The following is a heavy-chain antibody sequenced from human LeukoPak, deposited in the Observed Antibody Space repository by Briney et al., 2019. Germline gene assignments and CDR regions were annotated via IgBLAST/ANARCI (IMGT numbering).Heavy chain of an antibody. V-gene: IGHV3-21*01. CDR2: ISSSSSYI. CDR3: AKAFGDVYDYVWGSYRFDAFDI. Sequence: PGGSLRLSCAASGFTFSSYSMNWVRQAPGKGLEWVSSISSSSSYIYYADSVKGRFTISRDNAKNSLYLQMNSLRAEDTAVYYCAKAFGDVYDYVWGSYRFDAFDIWGQGTMVTVSS. D-gene: IGHD3-16*02. CDR1: GFTFSSYS. J-gene: IGHJ3*02.